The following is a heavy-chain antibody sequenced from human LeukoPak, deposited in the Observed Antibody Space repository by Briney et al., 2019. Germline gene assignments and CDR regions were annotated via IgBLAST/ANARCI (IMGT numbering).Heavy chain of an antibody. CDR2: ISGSGGTT. D-gene: IGHD6-13*01. CDR1: GFTFSSYA. J-gene: IGHJ4*02. CDR3: AKDGGTFSSSWYTISD. Sequence: GGSLRLSCAASGFTFSSYAMSWVRQAPGKGLEWVSAISGSGGTTYYADSVKGRFTISRDNSKNIMYLQMNSLRAEDTAVYFCAKDGGTFSSSWYTISDWGQGTLVTVSS. V-gene: IGHV3-23*01.